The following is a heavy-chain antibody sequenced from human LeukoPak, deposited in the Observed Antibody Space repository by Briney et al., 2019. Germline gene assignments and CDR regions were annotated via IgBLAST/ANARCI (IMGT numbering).Heavy chain of an antibody. CDR3: VKDQHCSTISCATRTGFDP. CDR1: GFTFSSYW. Sequence: GGSLRLSCAASGFTFSSYWMSWVRQAPGKGLEWVANIKQDGSEKYYVDSVKGRFTISRDNAKNSLYLQMNSLRAEDTAVYYCVKDQHCSTISCATRTGFDPWGQGTSVTVSS. J-gene: IGHJ5*02. D-gene: IGHD2-2*01. CDR2: IKQDGSEK. V-gene: IGHV3-7*01.